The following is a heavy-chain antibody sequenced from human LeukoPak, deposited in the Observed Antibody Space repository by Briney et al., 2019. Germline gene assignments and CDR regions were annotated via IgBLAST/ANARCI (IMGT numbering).Heavy chain of an antibody. CDR3: ARGRITMVRGKHQDAFDI. Sequence: GGSLRLSCAASGFTFSSYAMHWVRQAPGKGLEWVAVISYDGSNKYYADSVKGRFTISRDNSKNTLYLQMNSLRAEDTAVYYCARGRITMVRGKHQDAFDIWGQGTMVTVSS. J-gene: IGHJ3*02. CDR1: GFTFSSYA. CDR2: ISYDGSNK. D-gene: IGHD3-10*01. V-gene: IGHV3-30*04.